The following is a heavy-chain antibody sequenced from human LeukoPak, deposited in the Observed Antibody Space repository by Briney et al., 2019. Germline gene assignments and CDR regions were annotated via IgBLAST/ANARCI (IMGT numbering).Heavy chain of an antibody. Sequence: PSETLSLTCAVYGGSFSGYYWSWIRQPPGKGLEWIGYIYYSGSTYDNPSLKSRVTISVDTSKNQFSLKLNSVTAADTAVYYCARGRLSSYYYYYGMDVWGQGTTVTVSS. CDR1: GGSFSGYY. CDR3: ARGRLSSYYYYYGMDV. CDR2: IYYSGST. V-gene: IGHV4-30-4*08. J-gene: IGHJ6*02. D-gene: IGHD6-13*01.